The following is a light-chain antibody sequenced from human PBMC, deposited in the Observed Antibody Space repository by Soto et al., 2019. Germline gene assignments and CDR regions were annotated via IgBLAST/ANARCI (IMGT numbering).Light chain of an antibody. V-gene: IGKV3-20*01. CDR3: QQYGSSPPT. J-gene: IGKJ4*01. Sequence: EIVLTQSPGTLSLSPGESATLSCRASQSVFSRYLAWYQQKPGQAPRLLISGASSGATGIADRFSGSGSGTDFTLAIRRLEAEDCAVYYCQQYGSSPPTVGGGTKVEIK. CDR2: GAS. CDR1: QSVFSRY.